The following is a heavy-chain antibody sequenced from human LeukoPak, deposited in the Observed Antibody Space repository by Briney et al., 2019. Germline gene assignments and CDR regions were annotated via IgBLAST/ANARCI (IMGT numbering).Heavy chain of an antibody. CDR2: IWYDGSNK. D-gene: IGHD1-26*01. CDR3: ARDGPSSGSYWVDAFDI. Sequence: GGSLRLSCAASGFTFSSYGMHWVRQAPGKGLEWVAVIWYDGSNKYYADSVKGRFTISRDNSKNTLYLQMNSLRAEDTAVYYCARDGPSSGSYWVDAFDIWGQGTMVTVSS. V-gene: IGHV3-33*01. J-gene: IGHJ3*02. CDR1: GFTFSSYG.